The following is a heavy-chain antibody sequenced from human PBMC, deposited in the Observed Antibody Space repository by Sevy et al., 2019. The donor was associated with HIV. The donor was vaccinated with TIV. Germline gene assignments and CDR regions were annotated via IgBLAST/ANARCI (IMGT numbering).Heavy chain of an antibody. CDR3: ARWDV. CDR2: IKEDGSDK. J-gene: IGHJ6*04. CDR1: GFTFSSYW. Sequence: GGSLRLSCAASGFTFSSYWMNWVRQAPGKGLGGGANIKEDGSDKYYVDSVKGRFTISGDNAQNSLYLEMNGLRAEDTAVYYCARWDVWGKGTTVTVSS. V-gene: IGHV3-7*01.